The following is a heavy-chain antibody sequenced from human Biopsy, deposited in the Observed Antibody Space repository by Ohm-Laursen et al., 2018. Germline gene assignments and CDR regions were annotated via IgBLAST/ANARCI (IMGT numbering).Heavy chain of an antibody. V-gene: IGHV4-59*07. D-gene: IGHD2/OR15-2a*01. CDR2: IYYSGST. CDR1: GSSISSDY. CDR3: ARATNSTGWPYYYFYGMDV. Sequence: SDTLSLTCTVSGSSISSDYWSWIRQTPGKGLEWIGYIYYSGSTNYNPSLKSRVTISVDTSKNQFSLRLNSVTAADTAVYYCARATNSTGWPYYYFYGMDVWGQGTTVTVSS. J-gene: IGHJ6*02.